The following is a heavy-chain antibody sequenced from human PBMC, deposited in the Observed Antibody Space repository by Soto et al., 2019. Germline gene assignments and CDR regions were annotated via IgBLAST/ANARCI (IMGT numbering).Heavy chain of an antibody. CDR1: GFSLSTSGVG. V-gene: IGHV2-5*02. J-gene: IGHJ3*02. Sequence: QITLKESGPTLVKPTQTLTLTCTFSGFSLSTSGVGVGWIRQPPGKALEWLALIYWDDDKRYSPSLKSRLTITKDTSKNQVVLTMTNMDPVDTATYYCARLLTVTTLDAFDIWGQGTMVTVSS. D-gene: IGHD4-17*01. CDR3: ARLLTVTTLDAFDI. CDR2: IYWDDDK.